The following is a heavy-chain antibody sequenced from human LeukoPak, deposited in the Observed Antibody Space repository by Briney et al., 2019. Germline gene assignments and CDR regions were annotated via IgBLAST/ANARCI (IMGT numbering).Heavy chain of an antibody. CDR1: GVSISSSSYY. CDR2: INHSGST. Sequence: ASETLSLTCTVSGVSISSSSYYWSWIRQPPGKGLEWIGEINHSGSTHYNPSLKSRVTISLDTSKNQFSLKLSSVTAADTAVYYCASTERCSTTCPLDYWGQGTLVTVSS. J-gene: IGHJ4*02. D-gene: IGHD2-2*01. V-gene: IGHV4-39*07. CDR3: ASTERCSTTCPLDY.